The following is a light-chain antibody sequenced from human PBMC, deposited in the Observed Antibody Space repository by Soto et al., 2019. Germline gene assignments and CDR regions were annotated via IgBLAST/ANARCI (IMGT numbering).Light chain of an antibody. CDR1: QGIRNE. CDR3: LQHNSYPWT. V-gene: IGKV1-17*01. CDR2: AAS. Sequence: DIQMTQSPSSLSASVGDRVTITCRASQGIRNELGWYQQKPGKAPKRLIYAASSLQSGVPSRFSGSGSGTEFTLTITSLQPEDFATYNCLQHNSYPWTFGQGTKVEIK. J-gene: IGKJ1*01.